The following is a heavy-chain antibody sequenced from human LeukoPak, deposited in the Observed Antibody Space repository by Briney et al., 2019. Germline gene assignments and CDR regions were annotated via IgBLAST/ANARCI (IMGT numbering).Heavy chain of an antibody. J-gene: IGHJ4*02. CDR3: ARRVARDYGSGSYYNRYYFDY. CDR1: GGSFSGYY. CDR2: INHSGST. D-gene: IGHD3-10*01. V-gene: IGHV4-34*01. Sequence: SETLSLTCAVYGGSFSGYYWSWIRQPPGKGLEWIGEINHSGSTNYNPSLKSRVTISVDTSKNQFSLKLSSVTAADTAVYYCARRVARDYGSGSYYNRYYFDYWGQGTLVTVSS.